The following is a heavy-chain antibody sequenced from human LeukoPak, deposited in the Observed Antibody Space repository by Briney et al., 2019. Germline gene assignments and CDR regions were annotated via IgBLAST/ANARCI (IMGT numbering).Heavy chain of an antibody. CDR3: AKDLTPGNAWGSYRFDY. CDR1: GFTFSSYA. D-gene: IGHD3-16*02. CDR2: ISGSGDST. V-gene: IGHV3-23*01. Sequence: GGSLRLSCAASGFTFSSYAMSWVRQAQGKGLEWVSGISGSGDSTYYADSVKGRFTTSRDKSRNTLYLQMNSLGAADTAVYYCAKDLTPGNAWGSYRFDYWGQGTLVTVSS. J-gene: IGHJ4*02.